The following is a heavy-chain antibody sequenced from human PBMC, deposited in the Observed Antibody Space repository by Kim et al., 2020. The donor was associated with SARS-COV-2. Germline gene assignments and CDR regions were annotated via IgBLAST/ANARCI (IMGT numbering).Heavy chain of an antibody. D-gene: IGHD4-17*01. CDR3: VTLTMTTVASDY. CDR1: GFTFSSYW. CDR2: INSDGSST. V-gene: IGHV3-74*01. Sequence: GGSLRLSCAASGFTFSSYWMHWVRQAPGKGLVWVSRINSDGSSTSYADSVKGRFTISRDNAKNTLYLQMNSLRAEDTAVYYCVTLTMTTVASDYWGQGTLVTVSS. J-gene: IGHJ4*02.